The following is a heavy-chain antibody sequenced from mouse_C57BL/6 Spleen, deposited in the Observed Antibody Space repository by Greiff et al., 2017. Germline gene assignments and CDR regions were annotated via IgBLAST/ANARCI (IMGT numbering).Heavy chain of an antibody. CDR2: IDPNSGGT. Sequence: QVQLLQSGAELVKPGASVKLSCKASGYTFTSYWMYWVKQRPGRGLEWIGRIDPNSGGTKYNEKFKSKATLTVDKPSSTAYMQLSSLTSEDSAVYYCAREGVYYDYPFYAMDYWGQGTSVTVSS. J-gene: IGHJ4*01. CDR3: AREGVYYDYPFYAMDY. CDR1: GYTFTSYW. D-gene: IGHD2-4*01. V-gene: IGHV1-72*01.